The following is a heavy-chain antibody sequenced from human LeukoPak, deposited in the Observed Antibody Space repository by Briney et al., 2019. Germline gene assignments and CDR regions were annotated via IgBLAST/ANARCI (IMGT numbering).Heavy chain of an antibody. Sequence: GGSLRLSCAASGFTVSSNYMSWVRQAPGKGLEWVSVIYSGGSTYYTDSVKGRFTISRDISKNTLYLQMNSLRAEDTAVYYCARDGSGWYFDYWGQGTLVTVSS. CDR2: IYSGGST. D-gene: IGHD6-19*01. V-gene: IGHV3-53*01. CDR3: ARDGSGWYFDY. J-gene: IGHJ4*02. CDR1: GFTVSSNY.